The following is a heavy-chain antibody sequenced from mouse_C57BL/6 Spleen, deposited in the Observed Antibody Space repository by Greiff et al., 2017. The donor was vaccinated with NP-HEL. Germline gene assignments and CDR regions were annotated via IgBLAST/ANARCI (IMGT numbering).Heavy chain of an antibody. Sequence: QVQLKESGAELVRPGASVTLSCKASGYTFTDYEMHWVKQTPVHGLEWIGAIDPETGGTAYNQKFKGKAILTADKSSSTAYMELRSLTSEDSAVYYCTRRDYGRGLDYWGQGTTLTGSS. J-gene: IGHJ2*01. CDR3: TRRDYGRGLDY. CDR1: GYTFTDYE. CDR2: IDPETGGT. D-gene: IGHD1-1*01. V-gene: IGHV1-15*01.